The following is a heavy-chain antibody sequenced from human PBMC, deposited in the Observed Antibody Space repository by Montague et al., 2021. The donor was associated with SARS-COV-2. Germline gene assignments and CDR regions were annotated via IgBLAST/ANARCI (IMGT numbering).Heavy chain of an antibody. V-gene: IGHV4-61*02. D-gene: IGHD3-9*01. J-gene: IGHJ3*01. CDR1: GGSIRSGSYY. CDR2: IYSSGST. CDR3: ARGSPITISVNAFDL. Sequence: TLSLTYTVSGGSIRSGSYYWSWIRQPAGKGLEWIGRIYSSGSTNYNPSLKSRVTMSVDTSKNQFSLKVSSVTAADTAVYYCARGSPITISVNAFDLWGQGTMVTVSS.